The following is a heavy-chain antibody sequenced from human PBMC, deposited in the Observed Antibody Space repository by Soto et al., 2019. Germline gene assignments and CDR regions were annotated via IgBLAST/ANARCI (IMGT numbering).Heavy chain of an antibody. V-gene: IGHV3-15*01. J-gene: IGHJ5*02. CDR1: GFTFSNAW. CDR3: TTDRREYYYGSWSWYWFDP. CDR2: IKSKTDGGTT. Sequence: EVQLVESGGGLVKPGGSLRLSCAASGFTFSNAWMSWVRQAPGKGLEWVGRIKSKTDGGTTDYAAPVKGRFTISRDDSKNTLYLQMNSLTTEDTAVYYCTTDRREYYYGSWSWYWFDPWGQGTLVTVSS. D-gene: IGHD3-10*01.